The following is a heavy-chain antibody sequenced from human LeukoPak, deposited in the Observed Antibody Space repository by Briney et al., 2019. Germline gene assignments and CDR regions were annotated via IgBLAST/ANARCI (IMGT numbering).Heavy chain of an antibody. CDR2: IYHSGST. D-gene: IGHD6-19*01. V-gene: IGHV4-30-2*01. CDR1: GGSISSGGYY. J-gene: IGHJ4*02. CDR3: ARVRYSSEFDY. Sequence: SETLSLTCTVSGGSISSGGYYWSWIRQPPGKGLEWIGYIYHSGSTYYNPSLKSRVTISVDRSKNQFSLKLSSVTAADTAVYYCARVRYSSEFDYWGQGTLVTVSS.